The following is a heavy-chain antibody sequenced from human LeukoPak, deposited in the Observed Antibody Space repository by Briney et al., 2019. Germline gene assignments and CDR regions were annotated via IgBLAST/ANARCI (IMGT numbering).Heavy chain of an antibody. CDR1: GYTLTKLS. V-gene: IGHV1-24*01. Sequence: ASXKVSCKVSGYTLTKLSMHWVRQAPGKGLEWMGGFDPEDGETIYAQKFQGRVTMTEDTSTDTAYMELSSLRSEDTAVYYCATDPPNDYGDYDDAFDIWGQGTMVTVSS. CDR3: ATDPPNDYGDYDDAFDI. D-gene: IGHD4-17*01. J-gene: IGHJ3*02. CDR2: FDPEDGET.